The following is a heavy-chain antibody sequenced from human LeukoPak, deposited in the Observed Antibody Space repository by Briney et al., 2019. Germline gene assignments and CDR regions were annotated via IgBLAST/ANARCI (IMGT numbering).Heavy chain of an antibody. Sequence: GESLKISCKGSGYSFTSYWIGWVRQMPGKGLEWMGIIYPGDSDPRYSTSFQGQVTLSADQFLSTAYLPWGRLKASDTARFFLWRTKYSSSWYLGYWGQGTLVTVSS. V-gene: IGHV5-51*01. CDR1: GYSFTSYW. CDR3: WRTKYSSSWYLGY. CDR2: IYPGDSDP. J-gene: IGHJ4*02. D-gene: IGHD6-13*01.